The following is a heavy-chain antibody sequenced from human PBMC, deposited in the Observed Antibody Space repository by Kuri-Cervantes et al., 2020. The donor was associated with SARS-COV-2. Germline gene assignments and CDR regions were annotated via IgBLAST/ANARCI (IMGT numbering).Heavy chain of an antibody. J-gene: IGHJ4*02. CDR1: GFTFSSYA. CDR3: TTLIDY. Sequence: GESLKISCAASGFTFSSYAMHWVRQAPGKGLEWVAVISYDGSNKYYADSVKGRFTISRDNSKNTLYLQMNSLRAEDTAVYYCTTLIDYWGQGALVTVYS. V-gene: IGHV3-30-3*01. CDR2: ISYDGSNK.